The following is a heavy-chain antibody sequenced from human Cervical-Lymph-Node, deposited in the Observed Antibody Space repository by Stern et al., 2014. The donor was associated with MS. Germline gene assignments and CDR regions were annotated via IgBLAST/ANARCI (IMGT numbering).Heavy chain of an antibody. J-gene: IGHJ4*02. V-gene: IGHV4-59*01. Sequence: QLQLQESSPGLVKPSETLSLTGTVSGASISSYYWNWIRQPPGKGLEWIGYIYYTGTTNYNPSLKGRVAISLDTSKNQFSLILRSVSAADTAVYYCARKSLSMDHYFDSWGQGTLVTVSS. D-gene: IGHD2-2*03. CDR1: GASISSYY. CDR3: ARKSLSMDHYFDS. CDR2: IYYTGTT.